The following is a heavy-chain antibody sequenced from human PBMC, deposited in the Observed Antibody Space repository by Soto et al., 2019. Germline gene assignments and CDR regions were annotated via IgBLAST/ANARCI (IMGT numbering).Heavy chain of an antibody. J-gene: IGHJ4*02. V-gene: IGHV4-39*01. CDR1: GGSISSSSYY. CDR2: IYYSGST. Sequence: SETLSLTCTVSGGSISSSSYYWGWIRQPSGKGLEWIGSIYYSGSTHYNPSLKSRVTISVDTSKNQFSLKLSSVTAADTAVYYCARHENRGYSYGDFDYWGQGTLVTVSS. CDR3: ARHENRGYSYGDFDY. D-gene: IGHD5-18*01.